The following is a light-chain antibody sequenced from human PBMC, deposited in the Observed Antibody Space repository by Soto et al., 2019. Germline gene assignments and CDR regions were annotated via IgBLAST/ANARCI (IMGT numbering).Light chain of an antibody. CDR2: GAS. V-gene: IGKV3-20*01. Sequence: ESVLTQSPGTLSLSPGERATLAFMASQSVSNNYLAGYQQKPGQAPRLLIYGASNRATGIPDRFSGSGSGTDFTLTISRLEPEDFAVYYCQQYGSSGTFGQGTKVAIK. J-gene: IGKJ1*01. CDR3: QQYGSSGT. CDR1: QSVSNNY.